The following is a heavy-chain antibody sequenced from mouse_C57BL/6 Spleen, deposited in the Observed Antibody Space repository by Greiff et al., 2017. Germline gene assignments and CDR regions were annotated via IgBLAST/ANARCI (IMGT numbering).Heavy chain of an antibody. J-gene: IGHJ4*01. CDR3: ARWLLNFYAMDY. Sequence: VQLQESGAELVKPGASVKISCKASGYAFSSYWMNWVKQRPGKGLEWIGQIYPGDGDTNYNGKFKGKATLTADKSSSTAYMQLSSLTSEDSAVYFCARWLLNFYAMDYWGQGTSVTVSS. CDR1: GYAFSSYW. V-gene: IGHV1-80*01. CDR2: IYPGDGDT. D-gene: IGHD2-3*01.